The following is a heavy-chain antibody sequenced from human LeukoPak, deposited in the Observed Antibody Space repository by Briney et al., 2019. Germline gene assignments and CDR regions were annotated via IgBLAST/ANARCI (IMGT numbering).Heavy chain of an antibody. J-gene: IGHJ5*02. D-gene: IGHD4-17*01. V-gene: IGHV1-2*02. CDR2: IYSNSGGT. CDR1: VYTYTVYY. CDR3: ATGDYGDYLGLFDH. Sequence: AAVPVSLLSSVYTYTVYYLHWVRQAPGQGVEWMGWIYSNSGGTNYAQKFQGRVTMTRDTSISTAYMELSRLRSDDTAVYYCATGDYGDYLGLFDHWGQGTLVTVSS.